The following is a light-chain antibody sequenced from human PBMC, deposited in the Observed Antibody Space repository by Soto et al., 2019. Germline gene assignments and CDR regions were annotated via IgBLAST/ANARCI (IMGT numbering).Light chain of an antibody. V-gene: IGKV3-20*01. J-gene: IGKJ1*01. CDR2: GAS. CDR3: QPYGSTYT. CDR1: QSVSSSY. Sequence: EIVLTQSPGTLSLSPGERATLSCRASQSVSSSYLAWYQQKPGQAPRLLIYGASSRATGIPDRFSGSGSGTDFTLTISRLEPEDFAVYYCQPYGSTYTFGQGTKVEIK.